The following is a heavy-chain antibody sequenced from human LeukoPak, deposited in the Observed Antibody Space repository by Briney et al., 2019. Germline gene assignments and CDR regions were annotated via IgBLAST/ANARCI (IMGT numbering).Heavy chain of an antibody. CDR2: ISGSGGST. CDR1: GFTFSTYA. Sequence: GGSLRLSCAASGFTFSTYAMSWVRQAPGKGLEWVSTISGSGGSTYYADSVKGQFTISRDNSKNTLYLQMNSLRAEDTAVYYRAKDWSRGYSDYWGQGTLVTVSS. CDR3: AKDWSRGYSDY. V-gene: IGHV3-23*01. J-gene: IGHJ4*02. D-gene: IGHD3-10*01.